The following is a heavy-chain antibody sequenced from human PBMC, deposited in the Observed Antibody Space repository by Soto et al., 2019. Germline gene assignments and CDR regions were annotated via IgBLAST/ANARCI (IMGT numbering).Heavy chain of an antibody. CDR1: GVSFSSYY. CDR3: ARGRSGSFDY. Sequence: QVQLQESGPGLVKPSETLSLTCTVSGVSFSSYYWRWIRQPPGKGLEWIGYISNSGSTNYNPSLKSRVTLSVGTSRNQVSLKLSSVTGADTAIYYCARGRSGSFDYWGQGTLVTVSS. CDR2: ISNSGST. J-gene: IGHJ4*02. D-gene: IGHD1-26*01. V-gene: IGHV4-59*12.